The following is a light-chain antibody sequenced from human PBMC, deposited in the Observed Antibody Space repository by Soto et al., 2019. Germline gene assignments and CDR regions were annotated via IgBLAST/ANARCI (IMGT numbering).Light chain of an antibody. CDR1: NIGSKS. V-gene: IGLV3-21*04. CDR2: YNS. Sequence: SYELTQPPSVSVAPGATARITCGGNNIGSKSVHWYQHKSGQAPVLVIYYNSDRPSGIPERFSGSNSGNTATLTISRVEAGDEADYYCQVWDSSSYVVFGGGTKLTVL. J-gene: IGLJ2*01. CDR3: QVWDSSSYVV.